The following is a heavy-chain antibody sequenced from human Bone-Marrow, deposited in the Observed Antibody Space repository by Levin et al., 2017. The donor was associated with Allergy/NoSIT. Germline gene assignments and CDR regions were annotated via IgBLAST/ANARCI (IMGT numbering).Heavy chain of an antibody. CDR3: ARHVWRGYCSGGSCYIRGNYYYGMDV. J-gene: IGHJ6*02. Sequence: SETLSLTCTVSGGSISSYYWSWIRQPPGKGLEWIGYIYYSGSTNYNPSLKSRVTISVDTSKNQFSLKLSSVTAADTAVYYCARHVWRGYCSGGSCYIRGNYYYGMDVWGQGTTVTVSS. CDR2: IYYSGST. V-gene: IGHV4-59*08. D-gene: IGHD2-15*01. CDR1: GGSISSYY.